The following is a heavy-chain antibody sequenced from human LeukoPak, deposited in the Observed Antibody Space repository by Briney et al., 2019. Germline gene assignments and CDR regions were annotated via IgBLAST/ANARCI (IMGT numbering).Heavy chain of an antibody. Sequence: SGTLSLTCAISGASISSTNWWIWVRQPPGKGLEWIGEMHHSGRTNYNPSLKSRITISVDKSKNQVFLRLNSVAAADAALYYCARAQEGCSRASCYLEPWGQGTLVTVSS. CDR1: GASISSTNW. CDR2: MHHSGRT. D-gene: IGHD2-2*01. V-gene: IGHV4-4*02. CDR3: ARAQEGCSRASCYLEP. J-gene: IGHJ5*02.